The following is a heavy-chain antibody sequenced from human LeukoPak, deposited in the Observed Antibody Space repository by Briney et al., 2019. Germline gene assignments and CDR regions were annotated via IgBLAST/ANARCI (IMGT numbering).Heavy chain of an antibody. D-gene: IGHD4-17*01. V-gene: IGHV3-23*01. CDR2: ISGSGGKT. CDR1: GFTFSNYA. Sequence: GGSLRLSCAASGFTFSNYAMTWVRQAPGKGVEWVSVISGSGGKTYYADSVKGRFTISRDNSKSTLYLQMNSLRAEDTAVYYCANGNNGDYVRLDYWGQGTLVTVSS. J-gene: IGHJ4*02. CDR3: ANGNNGDYVRLDY.